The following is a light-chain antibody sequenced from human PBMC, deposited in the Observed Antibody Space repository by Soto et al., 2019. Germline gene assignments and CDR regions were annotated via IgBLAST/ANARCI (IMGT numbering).Light chain of an antibody. CDR2: DTS. CDR1: SSNIGENF. J-gene: IGLJ3*02. Sequence: QSVLTQPPSVSAAPGQKVTISCSGSSSNIGENFVSWYQHIPGTAPKLFIHDTSERPSGIPDRFSGSKSGTSAILGITGLQTGDEATYYCCTWDSSLSAGVFGGGTQLTVL. CDR3: CTWDSSLSAGV. V-gene: IGLV1-51*01.